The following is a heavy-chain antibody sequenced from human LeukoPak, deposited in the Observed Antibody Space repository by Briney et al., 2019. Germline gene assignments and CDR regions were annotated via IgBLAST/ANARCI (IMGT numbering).Heavy chain of an antibody. V-gene: IGHV3-20*01. J-gene: IGHJ4*02. Sequence: GGSLRLSRAASGFIFDDYGMSWVRQAPGKGLEWVSSINWSGGSTGYADSVKGRLNISRDKAKNSLYLQMSSLRAEDTALYDCARAARYSGYHFDYWGQGTLVTVSS. CDR3: ARAARYSGYHFDY. CDR2: INWSGGST. CDR1: GFIFDDYG. D-gene: IGHD5-12*01.